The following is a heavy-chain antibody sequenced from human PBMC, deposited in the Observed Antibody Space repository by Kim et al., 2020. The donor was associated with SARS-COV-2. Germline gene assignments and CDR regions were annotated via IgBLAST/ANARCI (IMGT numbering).Heavy chain of an antibody. CDR1: GYSFTSYW. Sequence: GESLKISCKGSGYSFTSYWISWVRQMPGKGLEWMGRIDPSDSYTNYSPSFQGHVTISADKSISTAYLQWSSLKASDTAMYYCGRGVGATTPYYYYYGMDVWGQGTKVTVSS. CDR2: IDPSDSYT. J-gene: IGHJ6*02. CDR3: GRGVGATTPYYYYYGMDV. V-gene: IGHV5-10-1*01. D-gene: IGHD1-26*01.